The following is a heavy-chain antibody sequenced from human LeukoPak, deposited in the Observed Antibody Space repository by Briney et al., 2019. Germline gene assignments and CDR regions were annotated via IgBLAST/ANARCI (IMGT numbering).Heavy chain of an antibody. J-gene: IGHJ3*02. CDR1: GYSFTSYW. CDR3: ARLGPNRDSSAYYPDAFDI. CDR2: IYPGDSDT. V-gene: IGHV5-51*01. Sequence: GESLKISCKGSGYSFTSYWIGWVRQMAGKGLEWMGFIYPGDSDTRYSPSFQGQVTISADKSISTAYLQWSRLKASDTAMYYCARLGPNRDSSAYYPDAFDIGGQGTMVTVS. D-gene: IGHD3-22*01.